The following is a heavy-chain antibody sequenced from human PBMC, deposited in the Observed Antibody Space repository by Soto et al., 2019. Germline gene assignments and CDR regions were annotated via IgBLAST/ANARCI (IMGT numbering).Heavy chain of an antibody. Sequence: QVQLQESGPGLVKPSETLSLTCTVSGGSIRGNYWSWIRQSPGKGLEWIGYMYYTGSTNYSPSLKSRLNISVDTSKNQFSLKLRSVTAEDTAVYYWARGGRYCEYPSWGQGTLVTVSS. CDR2: MYYTGST. D-gene: IGHD3-22*01. CDR1: GGSIRGNY. J-gene: IGHJ4*02. CDR3: ARGGRYCEYPS. V-gene: IGHV4-59*01.